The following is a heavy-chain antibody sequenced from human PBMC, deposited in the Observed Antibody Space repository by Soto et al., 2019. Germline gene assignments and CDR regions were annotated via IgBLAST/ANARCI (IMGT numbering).Heavy chain of an antibody. J-gene: IGHJ4*02. D-gene: IGHD3-16*01. CDR3: ARAGTYVSYYDY. Sequence: SETLSLTCTVSGGSISRYYWSWIRQPPGKGLEWIGYIYYSGSTDYNPSLKRRVTISLDTSRNQFSLKLNSVTAADTALYYCARAGTYVSYYDYWGQGTVVTVSS. CDR2: IYYSGST. V-gene: IGHV4-59*01. CDR1: GGSISRYY.